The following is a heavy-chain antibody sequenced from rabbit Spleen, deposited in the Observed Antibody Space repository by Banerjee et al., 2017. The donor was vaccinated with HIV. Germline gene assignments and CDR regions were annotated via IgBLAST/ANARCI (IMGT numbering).Heavy chain of an antibody. Sequence: EESGGDLVKPGASLTLTCTASGVSFSISSYMCWVRQAPGKGLEWIACIDAGSSGFTYFAIWAKGRFPISKTASTTVTLRMTRLTAADTAPYFCARETASIFSSYGMDLWGQATLVTV. CDR2: IDAGSSGFT. CDR3: ARETASIFSSYGMDL. CDR1: GVSFSISSY. D-gene: IGHD4-2*01. V-gene: IGHV1S40*01. J-gene: IGHJ6*01.